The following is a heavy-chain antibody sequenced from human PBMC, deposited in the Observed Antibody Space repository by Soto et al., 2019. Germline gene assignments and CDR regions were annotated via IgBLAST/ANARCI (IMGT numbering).Heavy chain of an antibody. CDR3: AKNGRAAAMYNWFDP. CDR1: GFTFSSYA. D-gene: IGHD5-18*01. CDR2: ISGSGGTT. J-gene: IGHJ5*02. Sequence: EVQLLESGGGLVQPGGSLRLSCTGSGFTFSSYAMNWVRQAPGKGLECVSTISGSGGTTYYADSVKGRFTISRDNSKNTLYLKMSSLRAEDTAVYYCAKNGRAAAMYNWFDPWGQGTLVTVSS. V-gene: IGHV3-23*01.